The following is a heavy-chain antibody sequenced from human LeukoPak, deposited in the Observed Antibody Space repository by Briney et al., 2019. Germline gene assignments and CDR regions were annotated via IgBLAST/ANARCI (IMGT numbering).Heavy chain of an antibody. CDR3: AKDHSSRGYDFWSGYLYFDY. J-gene: IGHJ4*02. D-gene: IGHD3-3*01. CDR1: GYTFTGYY. CDR2: INPNSGDT. Sequence: ASVKVSCKASGYTFTGYYLHWVRQAPGQGLEWMGWINPNSGDTKFSQMFRGSVTMTRDTSINTAYMELSRLRSDDTAVYYCAKDHSSRGYDFWSGYLYFDYWGQGTLVTVSS. V-gene: IGHV1-2*02.